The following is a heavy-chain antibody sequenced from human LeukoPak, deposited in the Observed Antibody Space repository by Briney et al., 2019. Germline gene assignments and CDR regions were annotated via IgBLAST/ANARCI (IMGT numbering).Heavy chain of an antibody. Sequence: PGGSLRLPCVASGFTLSSYSKNWVRQAPGKGLEWISYISSSSATIYYAGSVKGRFTVSRDNAKNSVYLQMNSLRAEDTAVYYCARVRQSPQIQLYYYYMDVWGKGTTVTVSS. V-gene: IGHV3-48*04. CDR3: ARVRQSPQIQLYYYYMDV. J-gene: IGHJ6*03. CDR1: GFTLSSYS. D-gene: IGHD5-18*01. CDR2: ISSSSATI.